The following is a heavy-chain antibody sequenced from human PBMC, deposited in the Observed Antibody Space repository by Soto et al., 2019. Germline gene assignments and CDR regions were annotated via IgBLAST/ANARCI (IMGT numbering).Heavy chain of an antibody. CDR2: INGYNGNT. CDR3: GRDEDCNGGSCWYGLDA. Sequence: QVQLVQSGAEVKKPGASVKVSCKASGYTFTSYGISWVRQAPGQGLEWMGWINGYNGNTKYAQKLQGRVTMTTDTSTSTAYMELRSLRSDDTAVYFCGRDEDCNGGSCWYGLDAWGQGTTVTVSS. V-gene: IGHV1-18*01. J-gene: IGHJ6*02. D-gene: IGHD2-15*01. CDR1: GYTFTSYG.